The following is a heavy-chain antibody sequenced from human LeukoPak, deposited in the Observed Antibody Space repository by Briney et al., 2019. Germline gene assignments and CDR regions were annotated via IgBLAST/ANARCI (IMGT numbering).Heavy chain of an antibody. CDR2: IRYDGSNK. V-gene: IGHV3-30*02. J-gene: IGHJ4*02. Sequence: GGSLRLSCAASGFTFSSAGMHWVRQTPGKGLEWVAFIRYDGSNKYDADSVKGRFTISRDNSKNTLYLQMNSRRAEDTAVYYCAKAGSSAWYVFDYWGQGTLVTVSS. CDR1: GFTFSSAG. CDR3: AKAGSSAWYVFDY. D-gene: IGHD6-19*01.